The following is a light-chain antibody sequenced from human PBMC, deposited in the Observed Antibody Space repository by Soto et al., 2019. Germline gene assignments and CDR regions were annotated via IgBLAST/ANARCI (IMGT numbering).Light chain of an antibody. CDR2: AAA. V-gene: IGKV1-39*01. Sequence: DIQMPQSPSSLSASVGDRVTISCRASQTISNYLNWYQQKAGKAPKLLIYAAARLQSGVTSRFSGSGSGTEFTLTSSSLQPDEFATYHCQQSDSTPSTFGQGTRLEIK. CDR3: QQSDSTPST. J-gene: IGKJ5*01. CDR1: QTISNY.